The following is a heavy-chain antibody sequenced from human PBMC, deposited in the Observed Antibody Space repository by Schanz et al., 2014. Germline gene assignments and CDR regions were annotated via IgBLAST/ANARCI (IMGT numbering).Heavy chain of an antibody. CDR1: GFTFSRFG. Sequence: VQLVESGGGVVRPGRSLRLSCATSGFTFSRFGMHWVRQAPGKGLEWISYISNSGTYTKYADSVKGRFVISRDNAKNSLYLQMNSLRAEDTAVYYCARGVRIDYWGQGTLVTVSS. J-gene: IGHJ4*02. V-gene: IGHV3-21*05. CDR3: ARGVRIDY. CDR2: ISNSGTYT. D-gene: IGHD3-3*01.